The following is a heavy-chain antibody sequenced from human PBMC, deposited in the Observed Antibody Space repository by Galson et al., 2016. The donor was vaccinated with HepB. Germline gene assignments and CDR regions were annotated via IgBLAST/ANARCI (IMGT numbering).Heavy chain of an antibody. J-gene: IGHJ6*01. V-gene: IGHV3-23*01. CDR2: INGDGDKT. CDR3: AREMVTGSSSAYYYGMDV. Sequence: SLRLSCAAAGFTVRHYAMSWVRQAPGKGLQWVSSINGDGDKTKYADSVKGRFTISRDNSKNSLVLQMNGLRVDDTALYYCAREMVTGSSSAYYYGMDVGGQGTTVTVSS. D-gene: IGHD6-6*01. CDR1: GFTVRHYA.